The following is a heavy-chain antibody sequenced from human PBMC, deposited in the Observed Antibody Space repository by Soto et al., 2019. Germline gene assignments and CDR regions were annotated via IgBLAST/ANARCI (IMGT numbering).Heavy chain of an antibody. Sequence: QVQLQESGPGLVKPSGTLSLTCAVSGGSIRSNNWWSWVRQPPGKGLEWIGEIFLSGSTYYNPSLKTRVTISVDKSKNPFSLQLSSVTAADTAVYYCARVYSGSYADSWGQGTLVTVSS. CDR2: IFLSGST. D-gene: IGHD1-26*01. J-gene: IGHJ4*02. V-gene: IGHV4-4*02. CDR3: ARVYSGSYADS. CDR1: GGSIRSNNW.